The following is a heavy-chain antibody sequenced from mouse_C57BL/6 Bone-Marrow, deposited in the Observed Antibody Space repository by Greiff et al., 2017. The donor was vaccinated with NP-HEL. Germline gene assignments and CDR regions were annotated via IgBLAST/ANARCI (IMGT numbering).Heavy chain of an antibody. V-gene: IGHV3-6*01. CDR1: GYSITSGYY. J-gene: IGHJ2*01. CDR3: AREELGPDYFDY. D-gene: IGHD4-1*01. CDR2: ISYDGSN. Sequence: EVQLQESGPGLVKPSQSLSLTCSVTGYSITSGYYWNWIRQFPGNKLEWMGYISYDGSNNYNPSLKNRISITRDTSKNQFFLKLNSVTTEDTATYYCAREELGPDYFDYWGQGTTLTVSS.